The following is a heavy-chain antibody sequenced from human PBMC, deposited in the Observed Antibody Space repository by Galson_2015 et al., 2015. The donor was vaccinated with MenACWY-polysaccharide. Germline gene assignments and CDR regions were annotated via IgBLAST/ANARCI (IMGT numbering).Heavy chain of an antibody. Sequence: QSGAEVKKPGASVKASCKASGYTFNNYAINWVRQAPGQGLAWMGWINTYNGNTNYAQKVHGRVTVTADSNTAYMELQSLRSDDTAVYYCARDAGGTEDYWGQGTLVTVSS. J-gene: IGHJ4*02. CDR1: GYTFNNYA. D-gene: IGHD2-15*01. V-gene: IGHV1-18*04. CDR3: ARDAGGTEDY. CDR2: INTYNGNT.